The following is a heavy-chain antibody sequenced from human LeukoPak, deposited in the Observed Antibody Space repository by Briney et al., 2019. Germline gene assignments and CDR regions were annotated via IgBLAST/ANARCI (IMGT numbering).Heavy chain of an antibody. J-gene: IGHJ4*02. V-gene: IGHV3-21*01. CDR3: ARVASQGWGPITTVVTAYLDY. D-gene: IGHD3-16*01. Sequence: PGGSLRLSCTASGFAFGSYTITWVRQAPGKGLEWVSTISSTGFYVYYADSVKGRFAISRNNAMNSLYMQMKSMRAKDTAFYYCARVASQGWGPITTVVTAYLDYWGQGTLVTV. CDR2: ISSTGFYV. CDR1: GFAFGSYT.